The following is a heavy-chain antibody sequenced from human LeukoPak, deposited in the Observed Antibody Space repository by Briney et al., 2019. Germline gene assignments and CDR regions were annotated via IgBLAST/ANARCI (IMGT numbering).Heavy chain of an antibody. CDR3: AKDRFRGVVRNYYYYMDV. V-gene: IGHV3-23*01. CDR1: GFTFSNYA. D-gene: IGHD3-10*01. Sequence: PGGSLRLSCIVSGFTFSNYAMSWVRQAPGKGLEWVSSINSSGGSTYYAYSVKGRFTISRDNSKNTLDLQMKSLRAEDTAVYYCAKDRFRGVVRNYYYYMDVWGKGTTVTVSS. CDR2: INSSGGST. J-gene: IGHJ6*03.